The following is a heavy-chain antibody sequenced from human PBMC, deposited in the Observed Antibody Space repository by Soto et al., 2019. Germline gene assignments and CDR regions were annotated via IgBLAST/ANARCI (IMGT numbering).Heavy chain of an antibody. CDR2: INTAGSSK. CDR1: GFTFSNFE. D-gene: IGHD2-2*01. J-gene: IGHJ6*02. V-gene: IGHV3-48*03. CDR3: ARAESSKPNYVTDYFSYCLDV. Sequence: PGGSLSLSCTASGFTFSNFEMYWVRQAPGTGLELVSYINTAGSSKYYEESVKSRFTISRVNARNSLFLQMNSLIAADTAVYYCARAESSKPNYVTDYFSYCLDVWGQGTMVTVSS.